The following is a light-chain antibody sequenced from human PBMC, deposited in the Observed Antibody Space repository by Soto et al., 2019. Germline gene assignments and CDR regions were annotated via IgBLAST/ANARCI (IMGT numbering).Light chain of an antibody. CDR3: QTWGTGWV. Sequence: QLVLTQSPSASASLGASVKLTCTLSSGHSSYAIAWHQQQPEKGPRYLMKLNSDGSHSKGDGIPDRFSGSSSGAVRYLTISSLQSEDEADYYCQTWGTGWVFGGGTKLTVL. J-gene: IGLJ3*02. CDR1: SGHSSYA. CDR2: LNSDGSH. V-gene: IGLV4-69*01.